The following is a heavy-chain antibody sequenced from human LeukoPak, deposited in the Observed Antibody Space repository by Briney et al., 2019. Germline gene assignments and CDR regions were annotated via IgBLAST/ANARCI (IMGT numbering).Heavy chain of an antibody. V-gene: IGHV3-23*01. CDR1: GFTFSSYA. J-gene: IGHJ4*02. D-gene: IGHD1-26*01. CDR2: ISGGGDSI. Sequence: GGSLRLSCAASGFTFSSYAMSWVRQAPGKGLEWVSAISGGGDSIYYADSVKGRSTISRDNSKNTLYLQMNSLRAEDTAVYYCAKDRARGGATNFDYWGQGTLVTVSS. CDR3: AKDRARGGATNFDY.